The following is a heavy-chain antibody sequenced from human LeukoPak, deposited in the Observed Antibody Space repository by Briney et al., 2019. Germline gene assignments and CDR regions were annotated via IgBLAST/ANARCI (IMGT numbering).Heavy chain of an antibody. D-gene: IGHD3-16*02. CDR3: AREGYVWGSYRSLQYYFDY. J-gene: IGHJ4*02. V-gene: IGHV3-21*01. CDR2: ISSSSSYI. Sequence: GGSLRLSCAASGFTFSSYSMSWVRQAPGKGLEWVSSISSSSSYIYYADSVKGRFTISRDNAKNSLYLQMNSLRAEDTAVYYCAREGYVWGSYRSLQYYFDYWGQGTLVTVSS. CDR1: GFTFSSYS.